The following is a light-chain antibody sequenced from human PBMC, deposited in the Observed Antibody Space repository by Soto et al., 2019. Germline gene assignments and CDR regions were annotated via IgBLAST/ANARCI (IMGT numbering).Light chain of an antibody. CDR2: GAS. J-gene: IGKJ1*01. V-gene: IGKV3-15*01. CDR1: QSVSSN. Sequence: EIVMTQSPATLSVSPGERATLSCRASQSVSSNLAWYQQKPGQAPRLLIYGASTRATGIPARFSGSGSGTEFTLTIRSLQSEDFAVDYCQQYKNWPTFGQGTKVEIK. CDR3: QQYKNWPT.